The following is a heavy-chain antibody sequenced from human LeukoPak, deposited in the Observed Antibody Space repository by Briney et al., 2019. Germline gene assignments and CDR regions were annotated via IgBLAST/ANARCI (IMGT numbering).Heavy chain of an antibody. J-gene: IGHJ3*02. CDR2: VWSGGDTK. D-gene: IGHD2-15*01. Sequence: QSGGSLRLSCAASGFIFSGYTMHWVRQAPGKGLEWVALVWSGGDTKYNADSVKGRFTISRDDARNTLYLQLNSLRAEDTAVYYCAKDVDTGALDIRGQGTTVIVSS. CDR1: GFIFSGYT. CDR3: AKDVDTGALDI. V-gene: IGHV3-30*02.